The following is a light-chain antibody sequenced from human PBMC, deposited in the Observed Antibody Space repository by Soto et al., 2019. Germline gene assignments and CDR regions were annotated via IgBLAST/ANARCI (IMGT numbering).Light chain of an antibody. CDR1: QGIRTE. CDR3: LQDYNYPRT. V-gene: IGKV1-6*01. CDR2: AAT. Sequence: AIQMTQSPSSLSASVGDRVTITCRASQGIRTELAWYQQKAGKAPQLLIFAATSLQSGVPSRFSGSGSGTDFTLTITSLQPKDFATYYCLQDYNYPRTFGQGTKLQIK. J-gene: IGKJ2*01.